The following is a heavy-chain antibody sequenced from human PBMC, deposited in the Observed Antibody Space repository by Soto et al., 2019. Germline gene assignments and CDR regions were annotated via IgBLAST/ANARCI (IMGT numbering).Heavy chain of an antibody. V-gene: IGHV4-31*03. Sequence: PSETLSLTCNVSGAPISSGGFYWSWIRQHPGKGPEWIGYIYNSGTTFYNPSLGSRVTMSLDAAKNHFSLELRSVTVADTAVYYCATYSSSGNFDYWGQGTLVTVSS. CDR2: IYNSGTT. D-gene: IGHD6-6*01. CDR3: ATYSSSGNFDY. J-gene: IGHJ4*02. CDR1: GAPISSGGFY.